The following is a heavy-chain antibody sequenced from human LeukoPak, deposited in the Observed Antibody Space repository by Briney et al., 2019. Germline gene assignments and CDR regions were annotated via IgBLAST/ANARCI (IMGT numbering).Heavy chain of an antibody. V-gene: IGHV3-48*01. D-gene: IGHD3-22*01. CDR1: GFTFSSYS. CDR3: ARGYESSGYYYSYYYYGMDV. J-gene: IGHJ6*02. CDR2: MSSSSSAI. Sequence: GGSLRLSCAASGFTFSSYSMNWVRQAPGKGLEWVSYMSSSSSAIYYADSVKGRFTISRDNAKNSLHLQMNSLRAEDTAVYYCARGYESSGYYYSYYYYGMDVWGQGTTVTVSS.